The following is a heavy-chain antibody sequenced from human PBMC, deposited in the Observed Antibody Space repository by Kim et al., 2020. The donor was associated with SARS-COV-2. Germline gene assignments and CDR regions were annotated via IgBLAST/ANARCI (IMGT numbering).Heavy chain of an antibody. Sequence: NPSLKGRVTISVDTSKNQFSLKLSSVTAADTAVYYCASQDEAVAVSPFDYWGQGTLVTVSS. D-gene: IGHD6-19*01. CDR3: ASQDEAVAVSPFDY. V-gene: IGHV4-34*01. J-gene: IGHJ4*02.